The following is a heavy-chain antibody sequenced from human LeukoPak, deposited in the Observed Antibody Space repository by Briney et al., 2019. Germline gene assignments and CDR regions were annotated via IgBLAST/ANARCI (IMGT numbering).Heavy chain of an antibody. CDR1: GFTFSSHW. CDR2: IKQDGSGK. V-gene: IGHV3-7*01. Sequence: GGSLRLSCAASGFTFSSHWMSWVRQAPGKGLEWVANIKQDGSGKYYVDSVKGRFTISRDNAKNSLYLQMNSLRAEDTAVYYCASLVVPAAYYYYGMDVWGQGTTVTVSS. CDR3: ASLVVPAAYYYYGMDV. D-gene: IGHD2-2*01. J-gene: IGHJ6*02.